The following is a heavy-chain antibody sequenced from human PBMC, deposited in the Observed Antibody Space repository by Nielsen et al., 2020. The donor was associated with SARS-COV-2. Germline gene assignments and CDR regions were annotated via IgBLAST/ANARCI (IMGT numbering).Heavy chain of an antibody. Sequence: GESLKISCASSGFTFSSYGMHWVRQAPGKGLDWVAVIWYDGSNKYYADSVKGRFTISRDNSKNTLYLQMNSLRGEDTAVYYCARARYDFWTDGRVLQPDYWGQGTLVTVSS. CDR1: GFTFSSYG. D-gene: IGHD3/OR15-3a*01. CDR2: IWYDGSNK. CDR3: ARARYDFWTDGRVLQPDY. J-gene: IGHJ4*02. V-gene: IGHV3-33*01.